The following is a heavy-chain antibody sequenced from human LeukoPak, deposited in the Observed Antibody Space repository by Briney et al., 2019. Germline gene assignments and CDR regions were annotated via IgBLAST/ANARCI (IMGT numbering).Heavy chain of an antibody. Sequence: PSETLSLTCAVFGYSISSGYYWGWIRQPPGKGLEWIGSIYHSGSTYYNPSLKSRVTISVDTSKNQFSLKLSSVTAADTAVYYCARGFRYYYYGMDVWGKGTTVTVSS. CDR1: GYSISSGYY. V-gene: IGHV4-38-2*01. CDR2: IYHSGST. CDR3: ARGFRYYYYGMDV. J-gene: IGHJ6*04.